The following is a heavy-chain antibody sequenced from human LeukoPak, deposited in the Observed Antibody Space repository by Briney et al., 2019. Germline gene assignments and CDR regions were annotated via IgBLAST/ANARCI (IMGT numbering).Heavy chain of an antibody. CDR3: ARTASYAGPSNYYYYYGMDV. J-gene: IGHJ6*02. V-gene: IGHV4-59*08. Sequence: SETLSLTCTVSGGSISSYYWSWIRQPPGKGLEWIGYIYYSGSTNYNPSLKSRVTISVDTSKNQFSLQLSSVTAADTAVYYCARTASYAGPSNYYYYYGMDVWGQGTTVTVSS. CDR2: IYYSGST. CDR1: GGSISSYY. D-gene: IGHD1-26*01.